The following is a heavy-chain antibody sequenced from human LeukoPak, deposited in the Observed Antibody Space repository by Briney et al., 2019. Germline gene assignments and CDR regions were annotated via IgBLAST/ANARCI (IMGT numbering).Heavy chain of an antibody. J-gene: IGHJ4*02. Sequence: SETLSLTCTVSGGAISTYYWSWIRQPAGKGLEWIGRIYPSGSTNYNPSLKSRVTMSVDTSKNQFSLKLTSVTDADTAVYYCSRECSGGSCYRSLDYWGQGTLVTVSS. D-gene: IGHD2-15*01. CDR3: SRECSGGSCYRSLDY. CDR1: GGAISTYY. CDR2: IYPSGST. V-gene: IGHV4-4*07.